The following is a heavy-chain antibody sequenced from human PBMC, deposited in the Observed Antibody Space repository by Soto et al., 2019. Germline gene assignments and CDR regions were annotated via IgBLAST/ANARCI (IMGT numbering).Heavy chain of an antibody. Sequence: SVKVSCKASGYTFTGYDMHWVRQAPGHGLEWVGWINPNSGGTNYAQKVQGWVTMTRDTSSSTAYMVLSRLRSDDRPVFYGASAILFLSGSYYYYYVDVWGKGTTVTVPS. CDR1: GYTFTGYD. V-gene: IGHV1-2*04. CDR2: INPNSGGT. J-gene: IGHJ6*03. D-gene: IGHD2-2*01. CDR3: ASAILFLSGSYYYYYVDV.